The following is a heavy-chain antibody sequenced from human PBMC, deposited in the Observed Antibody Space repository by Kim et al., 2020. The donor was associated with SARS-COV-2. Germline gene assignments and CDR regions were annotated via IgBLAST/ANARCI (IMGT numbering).Heavy chain of an antibody. Sequence: APKFQSRGTITADKSTSTAYMELSSLRSEDTAVYYCARDLYDFWSGYYDYWGQGTLVTVSS. D-gene: IGHD3-3*01. CDR3: ARDLYDFWSGYYDY. V-gene: IGHV1-69*04. J-gene: IGHJ4*02.